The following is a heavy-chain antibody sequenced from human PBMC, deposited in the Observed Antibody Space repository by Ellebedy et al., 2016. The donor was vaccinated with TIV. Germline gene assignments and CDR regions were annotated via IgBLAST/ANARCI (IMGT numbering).Heavy chain of an antibody. D-gene: IGHD2-15*01. V-gene: IGHV1-18*04. CDR2: IRADNGNT. CDR1: GYTLSKHV. J-gene: IGHJ4*02. CDR3: GSWAGGVVADWSGPLDF. Sequence: ASVKVSCKASGYTLSKHVVSWVRQAPGQGLEWMGLIRADNGNTNYAQKIQDRVTMTTDTSTSTAYMELRSLRSDDTAVYFSGSWAGGVVADWSGPLDFWGQGTLVTVSS.